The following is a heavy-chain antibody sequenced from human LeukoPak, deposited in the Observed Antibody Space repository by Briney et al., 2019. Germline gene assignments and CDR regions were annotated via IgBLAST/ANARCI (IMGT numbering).Heavy chain of an antibody. J-gene: IGHJ6*03. D-gene: IGHD2-8*01. CDR3: ARTFIYCTDDVCRAGGRYFYYYMDV. CDR1: GGTFSSYA. Sequence: GASVKVSCKASGGTFSSYAISWVRQAPGQGLEWMGGIIPIFGTANYAQKFQGGVTITADESTSTAYMELSSLRSEDTAVYYCARTFIYCTDDVCRAGGRYFYYYMDVWGKGTTVTVSS. CDR2: IIPIFGTA. V-gene: IGHV1-69*13.